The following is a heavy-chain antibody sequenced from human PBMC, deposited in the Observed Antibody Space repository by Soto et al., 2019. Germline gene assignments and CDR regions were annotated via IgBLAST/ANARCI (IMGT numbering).Heavy chain of an antibody. CDR2: ISAHNGNT. Sequence: QVHLVQSGAEVKKPGASVKVSCKGSGYAFTTYGITWVRQAPGQGLEWMGWISAHNGNTKYAQKLQGRVTVTRDTSTSTAYMELRSLISDDTAVYYCARGRYGDYWGQGALVTVSS. J-gene: IGHJ4*02. CDR1: GYAFTTYG. D-gene: IGHD1-1*01. CDR3: ARGRYGDY. V-gene: IGHV1-18*01.